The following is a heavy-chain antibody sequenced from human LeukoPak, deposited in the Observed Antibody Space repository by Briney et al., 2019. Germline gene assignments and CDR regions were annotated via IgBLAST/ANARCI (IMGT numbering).Heavy chain of an antibody. CDR3: TRDHQLPLLGWFDP. CDR2: INPKSGGT. CDR1: GYSFTGYY. Sequence: ASVKVSCKASGYSFTGYYLDWVRQAPGQGLEWMGWINPKSGGTNYAQKFPGRVTMTRDTSISTAYMELSRLRSDDTAVYYCTRDHQLPLLGWFDPWGQGTLVTVSS. J-gene: IGHJ5*02. V-gene: IGHV1-2*02. D-gene: IGHD2-2*01.